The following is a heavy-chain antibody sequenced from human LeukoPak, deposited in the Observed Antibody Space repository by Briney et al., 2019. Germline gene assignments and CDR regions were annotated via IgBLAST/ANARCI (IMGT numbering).Heavy chain of an antibody. V-gene: IGHV4-34*01. J-gene: IGHJ4*02. Sequence: PSETLSLTCAVYGGSFSGYYWSWIRPPPGKGLEWIGEINHSGSTNYNPSLKSRVTISVDTSKNQFSLKLSSVTAADTAVYYCARDGRLWLPFDYWGQGTLVTVSS. D-gene: IGHD5-18*01. CDR3: ARDGRLWLPFDY. CDR2: INHSGST. CDR1: GGSFSGYY.